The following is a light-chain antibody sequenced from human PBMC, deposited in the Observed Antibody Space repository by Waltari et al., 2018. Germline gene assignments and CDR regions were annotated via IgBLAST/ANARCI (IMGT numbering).Light chain of an antibody. V-gene: IGKV2-30*01. Sequence: DVVMTQSPLSLPVTLGQPASISCRSTQSLVYSDGNTYLNWFQQRPGQSPRRLIYKVSNRDPGVPDRFSGSGSGTVFTLKISRVEAEDVGFYYCMQGTHWPRTFGPGTKVEIK. CDR3: MQGTHWPRT. CDR2: KVS. CDR1: QSLVYSDGNTY. J-gene: IGKJ1*01.